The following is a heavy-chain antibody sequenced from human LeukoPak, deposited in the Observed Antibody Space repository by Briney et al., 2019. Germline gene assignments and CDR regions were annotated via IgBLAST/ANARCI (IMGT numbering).Heavy chain of an antibody. CDR3: AKDPLDLVPATAPHY. Sequence: GGSLRLSCAASGFSFSSYSMNWVRQAPGKGLEWVSSISSSSSYIYYADSVKGRFTISRDNSKNTLYLQMNSLRAEDTAVYYCAKDPLDLVPATAPHYWGQGTLVTVSS. D-gene: IGHD2-2*01. CDR2: ISSSSSYI. V-gene: IGHV3-21*04. CDR1: GFSFSSYS. J-gene: IGHJ4*02.